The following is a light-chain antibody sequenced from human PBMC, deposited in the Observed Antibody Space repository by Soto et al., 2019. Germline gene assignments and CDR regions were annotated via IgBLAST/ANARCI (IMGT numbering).Light chain of an antibody. CDR2: SNN. CDR1: SSNIGPNN. CDR3: AAWDDYLNGWV. J-gene: IGLJ3*02. V-gene: IGLV1-44*01. Sequence: QSVLTQPPSASGTPGQRVTFSCSGSSSNIGPNNVNWYQQVPGTAPKLLIYSNNQWPSGVPDRFSGSKSGTSASLDISGLQAEDEADYYCAAWDDYLNGWVFGGGTKVTVL.